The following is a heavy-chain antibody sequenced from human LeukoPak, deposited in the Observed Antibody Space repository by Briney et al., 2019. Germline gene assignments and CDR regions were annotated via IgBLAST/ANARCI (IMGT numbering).Heavy chain of an antibody. CDR2: ISYDGINE. J-gene: IGHJ4*01. CDR1: GLTFSSYG. Sequence: GGSLRLSCAASGLTFSSYGIHWFRRAPGKGLEWGALISYDGINEYYADSVKGRFTISRDNSKNTLYMQMNSLRAEDTAVYYCAKSSDLLTGYYSYFEYWGHGTLVTVAS. CDR3: AKSSDLLTGYYSYFEY. D-gene: IGHD3-9*01. V-gene: IGHV3-30*18.